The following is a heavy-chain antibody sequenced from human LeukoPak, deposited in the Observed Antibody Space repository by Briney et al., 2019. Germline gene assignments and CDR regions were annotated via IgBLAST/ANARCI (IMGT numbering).Heavy chain of an antibody. V-gene: IGHV3-30*15. CDR3: KQKTAYEILTGYSLDY. D-gene: IGHD3-9*01. Sequence: GGSLRLSCAASGFTIRRYAMHWVRKVQGQGQEREAVLADDGSRQHYADVLECRFTISRDNSKNTVSLQMSSLTSEDTAVFFFKQKTAYEILTGYSLDYWGQGTLVTVSS. J-gene: IGHJ4*02. CDR1: GFTIRRYA. CDR2: LADDGSRQ.